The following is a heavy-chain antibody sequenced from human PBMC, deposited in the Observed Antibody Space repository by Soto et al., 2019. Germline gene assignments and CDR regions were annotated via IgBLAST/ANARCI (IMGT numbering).Heavy chain of an antibody. J-gene: IGHJ4*02. CDR2: IYSGGST. CDR1: GFTVSSNY. CDR3: ARWGVHYDSSGYGVHHLLDY. Sequence: GGSLRLSCAASGFTVSSNYMSWVRQAPGKGLEWVSVIYSGGSTYYADSVKGRFTISRDNSKNTLYLQMNSLRAEDTAVYYCARWGVHYDSSGYGVHHLLDYWGQGTLVTVSS. V-gene: IGHV3-53*01. D-gene: IGHD3-22*01.